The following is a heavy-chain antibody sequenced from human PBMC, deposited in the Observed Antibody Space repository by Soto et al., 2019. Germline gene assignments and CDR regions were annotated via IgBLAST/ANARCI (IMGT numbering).Heavy chain of an antibody. J-gene: IGHJ6*02. CDR2: IYYSGST. V-gene: IGHV4-31*11. CDR3: ARAPADYDSSGYYFRPPDYYYGMDV. Sequence: PSETLSLTCAVSGGSISSGGYSWSWIRQHPGKGLEWIGYIYYSGSTYYNPSLKSRVTISVDTSKNQFSLKLSSVTAADTAVYYCARAPADYDSSGYYFRPPDYYYGMDVWGQGTTVTVSS. CDR1: GGSISSGGYS. D-gene: IGHD3-22*01.